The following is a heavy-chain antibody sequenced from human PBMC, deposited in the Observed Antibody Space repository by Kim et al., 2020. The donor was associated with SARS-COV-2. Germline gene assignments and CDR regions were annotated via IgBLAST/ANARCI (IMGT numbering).Heavy chain of an antibody. V-gene: IGHV3-7*03. CDR2: IKQDGSEK. D-gene: IGHD4-17*01. J-gene: IGHJ5*02. CDR1: GFTFSSYW. Sequence: GGSLRLSCAASGFTFSSYWMSWVRQAPGKGLEWVANIKQDGSEKYYVDSVKGRFTISRDNAKNSLYLQMNSLRAEDTAVYYCAREADYGGNVFWFDPWGQGTLVTVSS. CDR3: AREADYGGNVFWFDP.